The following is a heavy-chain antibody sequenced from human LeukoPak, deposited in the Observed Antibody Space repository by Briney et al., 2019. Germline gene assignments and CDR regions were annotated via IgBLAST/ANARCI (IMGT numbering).Heavy chain of an antibody. CDR3: ARDSTFLTTFYFGY. V-gene: IGHV3-48*04. D-gene: IGHD1-14*01. CDR2: ISSSGSTI. J-gene: IGHJ4*02. Sequence: PGGSLRLSCVASGLSFSSLWMSWVRQAPGKGLEWVSYISSSGSTIYYADSVKGRFTISRDNAKNSLYLQMNSLRAEDTAVYYCARDSTFLTTFYFGYWGQGTLVTVSS. CDR1: GLSFSSLW.